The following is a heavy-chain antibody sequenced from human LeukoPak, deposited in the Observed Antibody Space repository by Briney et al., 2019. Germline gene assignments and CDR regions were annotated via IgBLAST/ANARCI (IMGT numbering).Heavy chain of an antibody. D-gene: IGHD3-10*01. V-gene: IGHV3-15*01. CDR3: TTTMVRGVINAFDI. Sequence: GGSLRLSCAASGFTFSNAWMSWVRQAPGKGLEWVGRIKSKTDGGTTDYAAPVKGRFTISRDDSKNTLYLQMNSLKTEDTAVYYCTTTMVRGVINAFDIWGQGTMVTVPS. J-gene: IGHJ3*02. CDR2: IKSKTDGGTT. CDR1: GFTFSNAW.